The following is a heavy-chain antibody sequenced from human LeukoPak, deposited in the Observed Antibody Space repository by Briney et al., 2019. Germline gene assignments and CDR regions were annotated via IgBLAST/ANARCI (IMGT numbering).Heavy chain of an antibody. D-gene: IGHD4-17*01. Sequence: GGSLRLSCAASGFTFSGYWMHWVRQAPGEGLVWVSRINSDGSTTTYADSVKGRFTISRDNAKNTLYLQMNSLRVEDTAVYYCARSTTHPYYNYMDVWGKGTTVTLSS. CDR2: INSDGSTT. J-gene: IGHJ6*03. V-gene: IGHV3-74*01. CDR3: ARSTTHPYYNYMDV. CDR1: GFTFSGYW.